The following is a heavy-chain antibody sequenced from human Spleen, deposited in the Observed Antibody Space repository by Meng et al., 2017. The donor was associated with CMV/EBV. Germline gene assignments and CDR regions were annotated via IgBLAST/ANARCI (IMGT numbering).Heavy chain of an antibody. J-gene: IGHJ6*02. V-gene: IGHV1-18*01. CDR3: ARGGSIVVGPPQFYGMDV. CDR1: GYTFITYG. Sequence: ASVKVSCKASGYTFITYGINWVRQAPGQGLEWMGWVSGYNGNTNYAQKFQGRVTMTRDTSTSTVYMELSSLRSEDTAVYYCARGGSIVVGPPQFYGMDVWGQGTTVTVSS. D-gene: IGHD3-22*01. CDR2: VSGYNGNT.